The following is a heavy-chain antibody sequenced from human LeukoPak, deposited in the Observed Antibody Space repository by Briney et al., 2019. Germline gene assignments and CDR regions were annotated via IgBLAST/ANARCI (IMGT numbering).Heavy chain of an antibody. Sequence: ASETLSLTCTVSGGSISSGSYYWSRIRQPAGKGLEWIGRIYTSGSTNYNPSLKSRVTISVDTSKNQFSLKLSSVTAADTAVYYCARDGRWGYDYWGQGTLVTVSS. V-gene: IGHV4-61*02. CDR3: ARDGRWGYDY. J-gene: IGHJ4*02. CDR1: GGSISSGSYY. D-gene: IGHD5-24*01. CDR2: IYTSGST.